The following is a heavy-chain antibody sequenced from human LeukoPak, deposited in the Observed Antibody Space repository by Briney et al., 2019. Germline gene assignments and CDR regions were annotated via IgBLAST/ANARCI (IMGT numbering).Heavy chain of an antibody. CDR3: ARDCGGSSSDNWFDP. V-gene: IGHV1-46*01. D-gene: IGHD2-15*01. Sequence: ASVKVSCKASGYTFTSYYMHWVRQAPGQGLEWMGIINPSGGSTSYAQKFQGRVTMTRDTSTSTVYMELSSLKSEDTAVYYCARDCGGSSSDNWFDPWGQGTLVTVSS. CDR1: GYTFTSYY. CDR2: INPSGGST. J-gene: IGHJ5*02.